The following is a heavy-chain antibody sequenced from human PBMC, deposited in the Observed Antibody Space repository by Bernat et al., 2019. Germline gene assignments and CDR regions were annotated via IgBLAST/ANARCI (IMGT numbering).Heavy chain of an antibody. CDR3: ARGLGLGYDILTGYPLLGYFDY. V-gene: IGHV4-34*01. D-gene: IGHD3-9*01. Sequence: QVQLQQWGAGPLKPSETLSLTCAVYGGSFSGYYWSWIRQPPGKGLEWIGEINHSGSTNYNPSLKSRVTISVDTSKNQFSLKLSSVTAADTAVYYCARGLGLGYDILTGYPLLGYFDYWGQGTLVTVSS. CDR2: INHSGST. J-gene: IGHJ4*02. CDR1: GGSFSGYY.